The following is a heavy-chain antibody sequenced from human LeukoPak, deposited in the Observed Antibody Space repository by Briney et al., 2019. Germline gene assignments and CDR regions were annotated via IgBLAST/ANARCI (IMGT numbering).Heavy chain of an antibody. J-gene: IGHJ3*01. CDR3: ARDQGDNSYGYYAIWYAFDV. CDR2: IVPILGIA. Sequence: SVKVSCKASGGTFNNYAISWVRQAPGQGLEWMGWIVPILGIANYAQEFQGRLIITADKATSSAYMELSSLRSEDTAVYYCARDQGDNSYGYYAIWYAFDVWGQGTMVTVSS. V-gene: IGHV1-69*10. D-gene: IGHD5-18*01. CDR1: GGTFNNYA.